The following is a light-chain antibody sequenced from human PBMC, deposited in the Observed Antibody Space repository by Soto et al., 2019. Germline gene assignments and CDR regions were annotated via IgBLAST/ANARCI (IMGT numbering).Light chain of an antibody. Sequence: IQLTQSPSSLSASVGDRVTITCRASQGISSYLAWYQQKPGKAPKLLIYAASTLQSGVPSRFSGSGSGTDFTLTISSLQPEDFATYQCQQLNSYPLTFGGGTKVEI. J-gene: IGKJ4*01. V-gene: IGKV1-9*01. CDR3: QQLNSYPLT. CDR1: QGISSY. CDR2: AAS.